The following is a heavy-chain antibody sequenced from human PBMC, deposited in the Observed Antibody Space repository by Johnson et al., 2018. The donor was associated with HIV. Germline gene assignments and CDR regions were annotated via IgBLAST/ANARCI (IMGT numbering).Heavy chain of an antibody. Sequence: VQLVESGGGLVQPGRSLRLSCAASGFTFDDYAMHWVRQAPGQGLEWVSGISWNSGSVGYADSVTGRFTISRDNAKNSLYLQMDSLRAEDTALSYCARRPGNWNPAAFDIWGQGTMVTVSS. J-gene: IGHJ3*02. D-gene: IGHD1-1*01. CDR3: ARRPGNWNPAAFDI. CDR1: GFTFDDYA. CDR2: ISWNSGSV. V-gene: IGHV3-9*01.